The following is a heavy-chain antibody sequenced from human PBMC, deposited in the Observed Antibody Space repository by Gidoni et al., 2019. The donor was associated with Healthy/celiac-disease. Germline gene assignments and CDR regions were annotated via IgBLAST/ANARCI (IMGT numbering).Heavy chain of an antibody. D-gene: IGHD6-13*01. CDR3: ARGIAAAGGGHNWFDP. CDR1: GGTFSSYA. CDR2: IIPIFGTA. Sequence: QVQLVQSGAAVKKPGSSVKVSCKASGGTFSSYAISWVRKAPGQRLEWMGGIIPIFGTANYAQKFQGRVTITADESTSTAYMELSSLRSEDTAVYYCARGIAAAGGGHNWFDPWGQGTLVTVSS. V-gene: IGHV1-69*01. J-gene: IGHJ5*02.